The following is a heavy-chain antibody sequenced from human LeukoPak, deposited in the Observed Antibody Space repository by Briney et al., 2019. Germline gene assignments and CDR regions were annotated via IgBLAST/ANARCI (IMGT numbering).Heavy chain of an antibody. V-gene: IGHV3-48*01. D-gene: IGHD1-26*01. CDR3: ASGSGSGSYSGDFDY. Sequence: PGGSLRLSCAASGFTFSSYSMNWVRQAPGRGLEWVSYISSSSSTIYYADSVKGRFTISRDNAKNSLYLQMNSLRAEDTAVYYCASGSGSGSYSGDFDYWGQGTLVTVSS. CDR1: GFTFSSYS. CDR2: ISSSSSTI. J-gene: IGHJ4*02.